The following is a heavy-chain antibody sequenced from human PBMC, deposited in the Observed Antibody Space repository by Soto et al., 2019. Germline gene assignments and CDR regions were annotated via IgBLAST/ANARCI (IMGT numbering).Heavy chain of an antibody. J-gene: IGHJ4*02. CDR2: IYAGGNT. V-gene: IGHV3-53*01. CDR3: AIVTTFYDILTSSYALNYFDY. CDR1: GFSVTSNY. Sequence: VQLVESGGTLVQPGGSLRLSCAASGFSVTSNYMTWVRQAPGKGLECVSVIYAGGNTYYPDSVKGRFTISSDNSKNTLFLQMNNPRSEDTAVYYCAIVTTFYDILTSSYALNYFDYLGQGTRVTVSS. D-gene: IGHD3-9*01.